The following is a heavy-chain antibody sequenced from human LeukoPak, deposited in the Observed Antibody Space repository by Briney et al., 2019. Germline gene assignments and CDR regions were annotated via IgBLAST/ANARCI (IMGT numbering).Heavy chain of an antibody. CDR3: TRGNY. CDR2: ISSSGSTT. V-gene: IGHV3-48*03. CDR1: GFTFSSYA. J-gene: IGHJ4*02. Sequence: GGSLRLSCAASGFTFSSYAMNWVRQAPGKGLEWVSYISSSGSTTSYADSVKGRFTISRDNAKNSLYLQMSSLRAEDTAVYYCTRGNYWGQGTLVTVSS.